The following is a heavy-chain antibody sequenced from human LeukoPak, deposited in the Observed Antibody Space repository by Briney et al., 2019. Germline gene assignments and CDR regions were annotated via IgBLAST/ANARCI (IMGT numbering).Heavy chain of an antibody. CDR3: ATVIPSTVTTRYYYYYMDV. V-gene: IGHV1-24*01. D-gene: IGHD4-17*01. CDR2: FDPEDGET. Sequence: ASVKVSCKVSGYTLTELSMHWVRQAPGKGLEWMGGFDPEDGETIYAQKFQGRVTMTEDTSTDTAYMELSSLRSEDTAVYYWATVIPSTVTTRYYYYYMDVWGKGTTVTVSS. CDR1: GYTLTELS. J-gene: IGHJ6*03.